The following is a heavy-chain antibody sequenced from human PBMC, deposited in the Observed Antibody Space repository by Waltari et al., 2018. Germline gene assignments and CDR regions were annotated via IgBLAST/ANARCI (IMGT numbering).Heavy chain of an antibody. CDR2: IYYSGST. J-gene: IGHJ3*02. V-gene: IGHV4-59*11. CDR1: GGPISSHY. CDR3: ARDLGRAFDI. D-gene: IGHD7-27*01. Sequence: QVQLQESGPGLVKPSETLSLTCTVSGGPISSHYWSWIRQPPGKGLEWIGYIYYSGSTNYNPSLKSRVTISVDTSKNQFSLKLSSVTAVDTAVYYCARDLGRAFDIWGQGTMVTVSS.